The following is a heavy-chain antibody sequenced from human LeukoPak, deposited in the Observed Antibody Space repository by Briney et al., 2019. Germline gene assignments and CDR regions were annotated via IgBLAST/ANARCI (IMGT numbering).Heavy chain of an antibody. V-gene: IGHV1-69*13. CDR3: ARDLVPYGSGNSMGD. Sequence: SVKVSCKASGGTLSSHAISWVRQAPGQGLEWMGGIIPIFGTTNYAQKFQGGVTISADESANTAYMELSSLRSEDTAVYYCARDLVPYGSGNSMGDWGQGTLVTVSS. CDR1: GGTLSSHA. D-gene: IGHD3-10*01. CDR2: IIPIFGTT. J-gene: IGHJ4*02.